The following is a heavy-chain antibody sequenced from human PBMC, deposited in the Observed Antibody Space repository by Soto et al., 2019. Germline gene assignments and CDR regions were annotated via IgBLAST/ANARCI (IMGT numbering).Heavy chain of an antibody. D-gene: IGHD6-25*01. Sequence: QVQLVESGGGLVKPGGSLRLSCAASGFTFSDFYMSWIRQAPGKGLEWVSYISSSSSYTNYADSVKGRFTISRDNAKNSLYLQMNSLRAEDTAVYYCARDLRGHAARMYFDLWGLGTLVTVSS. V-gene: IGHV3-11*05. J-gene: IGHJ2*01. CDR1: GFTFSDFY. CDR2: ISSSSSYT. CDR3: ARDLRGHAARMYFDL.